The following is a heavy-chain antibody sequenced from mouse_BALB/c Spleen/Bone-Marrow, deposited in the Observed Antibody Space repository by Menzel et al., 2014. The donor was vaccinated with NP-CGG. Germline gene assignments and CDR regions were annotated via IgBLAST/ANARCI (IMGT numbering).Heavy chain of an antibody. CDR3: ARDHYGNYGGSFFAY. D-gene: IGHD2-1*01. CDR1: GFSLTSYG. V-gene: IGHV2-9*02. J-gene: IGHJ3*01. Sequence: VQLQQSGPGLVAPSQSLSIPCTVSGFSLTSYGVHWVRQPPGKGLEWLGVIWAGGSTNYNSALMSRLSISKDNSKSQVFLKMNSLQTGDTAMYYCARDHYGNYGGSFFAYWGQGTLVTVSA. CDR2: IWAGGST.